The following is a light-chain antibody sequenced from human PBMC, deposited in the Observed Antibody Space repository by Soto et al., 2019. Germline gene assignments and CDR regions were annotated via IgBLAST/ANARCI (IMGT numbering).Light chain of an antibody. V-gene: IGKV1-39*01. J-gene: IGKJ4*01. Sequence: DIQMTQSPPSLSASVGDRVTITCRASETITDFLNWYQLKPGKAPKLLIYSASNLQPGVPSRFSGSGYGTDFTLTLSRLQHEDSATYYCQQNFSPFFTFCGGTKVEV. CDR1: ETITDF. CDR3: QQNFSPFFT. CDR2: SAS.